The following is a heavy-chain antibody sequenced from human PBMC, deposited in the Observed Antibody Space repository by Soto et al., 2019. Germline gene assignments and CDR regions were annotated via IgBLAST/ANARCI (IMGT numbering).Heavy chain of an antibody. CDR1: GFTLSRNA. CDR3: ARFCISTSCYASFDY. V-gene: IGHV3-30-3*01. D-gene: IGHD2-2*01. J-gene: IGHJ4*02. Sequence: QVQLVESGGGVVQPGRSLRLSCAASGFTLSRNAMHWVRQAPGKGLEWVAVISYDGSNKYYADSVKGRFTISRDNSRNTLYLQMTSLRAEDTAVYYCARFCISTSCYASFDYWGQGTLVTVSS. CDR2: ISYDGSNK.